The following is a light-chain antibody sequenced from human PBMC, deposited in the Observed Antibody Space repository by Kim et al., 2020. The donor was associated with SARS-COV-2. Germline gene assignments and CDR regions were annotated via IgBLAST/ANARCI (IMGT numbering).Light chain of an antibody. J-gene: IGLJ1*01. CDR2: DVN. CDR3: SSYTTDSTLV. Sequence: GQSVTHSCHGTSSDIGALNYDSWYQQHPGKPPKLVISDVNNRPSGVSDRFSGSKSDNTASLSIFGLQTEDEADYYCSSYTTDSTLVFGGGTKVTVL. V-gene: IGLV2-14*03. CDR1: SSDIGALNY.